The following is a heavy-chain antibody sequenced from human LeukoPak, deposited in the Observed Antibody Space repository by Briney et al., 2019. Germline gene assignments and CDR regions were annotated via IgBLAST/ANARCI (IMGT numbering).Heavy chain of an antibody. D-gene: IGHD3-9*01. V-gene: IGHV3-15*07. CDR2: IKSIPDGAIT. CDR3: TTDSGFLSGIDS. Sequence: KAGGSLRLSCAASGLSFSKAWMNWVRQGPGMGLEWVGRIKSIPDGAITDYAAPVKGRFTISRDDSRNTLYLHMSSLKSEDTAVYYCTTDSGFLSGIDSWGQGTLVTVSS. J-gene: IGHJ4*02. CDR1: GLSFSKAW.